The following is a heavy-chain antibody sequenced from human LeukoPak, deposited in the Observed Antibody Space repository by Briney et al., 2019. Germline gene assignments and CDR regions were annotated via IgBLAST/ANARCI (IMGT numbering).Heavy chain of an antibody. CDR3: TTGVRYGQYYFDY. D-gene: IGHD5-18*01. CDR2: IKSKTDGGTT. CDR1: GFTFSNAW. J-gene: IGHJ4*02. Sequence: PGGSLRLSCAASGFTFSNAWMSWVRQAPGKGLEWVGRIKSKTDGGTTDYAAPVKGRFTISRDDSKNTLYLQMNSLKTEDTVVYYCTTGVRYGQYYFDYWGQGTLVTVSS. V-gene: IGHV3-15*01.